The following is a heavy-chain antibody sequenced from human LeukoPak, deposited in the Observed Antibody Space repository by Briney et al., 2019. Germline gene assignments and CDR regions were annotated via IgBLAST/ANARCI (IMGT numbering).Heavy chain of an antibody. D-gene: IGHD3-22*01. CDR2: INHSGST. J-gene: IGHJ3*02. CDR3: ARDPVGYDSRENAFDI. CDR1: GGSFSGYY. V-gene: IGHV4-34*01. Sequence: PSETLSLTCAVYGGSFSGYYWSWIRQPPGKGLEWIGEINHSGSTNYNPSLKSRVTISVDTSKNQFSLKLSSVTAADTAVYYCARDPVGYDSRENAFDIWGQGTMVTVSS.